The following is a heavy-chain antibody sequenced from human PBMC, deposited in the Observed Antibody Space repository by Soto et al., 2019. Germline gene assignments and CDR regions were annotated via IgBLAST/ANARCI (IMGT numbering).Heavy chain of an antibody. CDR3: ARDYRRWLQLIIGY. Sequence: ASVKVSCKASGYTFTSYAMHWVRQAPGQRLEWMGWINAGNGNTKYSQKFQGRVTITRDTSASTAYMELSSLRSEDTAVYYCARDYRRWLQLIIGYLGQGTLVTVSS. CDR1: GYTFTSYA. D-gene: IGHD5-12*01. J-gene: IGHJ4*02. CDR2: INAGNGNT. V-gene: IGHV1-3*01.